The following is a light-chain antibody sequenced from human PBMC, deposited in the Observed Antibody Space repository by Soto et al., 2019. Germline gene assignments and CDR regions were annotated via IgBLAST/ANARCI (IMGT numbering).Light chain of an antibody. CDR1: QSVGSK. CDR2: AVS. V-gene: IGKV3-15*01. CDR3: QQYDHWHQYT. Sequence: EIVMTQSPATLSVSLGGRATLSCRASQSVGSKLAWYQQKPGQAPRLLIYAVSPRFSGIPDRFSGSGSGTEFTLTISSPQSDDFAVYQCQQYDHWHQYTFGQRTKLQIK. J-gene: IGKJ2*01.